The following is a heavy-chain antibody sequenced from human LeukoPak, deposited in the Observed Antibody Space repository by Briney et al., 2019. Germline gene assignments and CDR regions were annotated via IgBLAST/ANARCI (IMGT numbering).Heavy chain of an antibody. D-gene: IGHD1-26*01. CDR1: GGTFSSYA. CDR2: IIPIFGTA. V-gene: IGHV1-69*05. J-gene: IGHJ6*03. Sequence: GASVKVSCKASGGTFSSYAISWVRQAPGPGHEWMGGIIPIFGTANYAQKFQGRVTITTDESTSTAYMELSSLRSEDTAVYYCAVVGATYYYYYYMDVWGKGTTVTVSS. CDR3: AVVGATYYYYYYMDV.